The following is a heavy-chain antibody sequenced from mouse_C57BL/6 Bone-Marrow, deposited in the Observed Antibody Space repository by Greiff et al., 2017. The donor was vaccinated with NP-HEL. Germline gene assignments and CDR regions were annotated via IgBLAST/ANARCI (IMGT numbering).Heavy chain of an antibody. D-gene: IGHD2-5*01. J-gene: IGHJ2*01. V-gene: IGHV1-50*01. CDR2: IDPSDSYT. CDR1: GYTFTSYW. CDR3: ARAYSNYVFDY. Sequence: VKLKQPGAELVKPGASVKLSCKASGYTFTSYWMQWVKQRPGQGLEWIGEIDPSDSYTNYNQKFKGKATLTVDTSSSTAYMQLSSLTSEDSAVYYCARAYSNYVFDYWGQGTTLTVSS.